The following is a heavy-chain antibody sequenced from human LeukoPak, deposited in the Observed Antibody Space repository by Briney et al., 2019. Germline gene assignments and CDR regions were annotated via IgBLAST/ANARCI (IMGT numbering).Heavy chain of an antibody. Sequence: GGSLRLSCAASGFTFSSYEINWVRQAPGKGLEWVSYISSSGTIIYYADSVKGRFTISRDNAKNSLYLQMNSLRAEDTAVYYCTRNWGSDNWFDPWGQGSLVTVSS. CDR1: GFTFSSYE. J-gene: IGHJ5*02. V-gene: IGHV3-48*03. D-gene: IGHD7-27*01. CDR2: ISSSGTII. CDR3: TRNWGSDNWFDP.